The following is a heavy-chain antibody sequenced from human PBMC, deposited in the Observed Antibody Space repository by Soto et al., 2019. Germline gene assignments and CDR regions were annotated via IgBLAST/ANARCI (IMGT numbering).Heavy chain of an antibody. CDR2: INSDGTKT. V-gene: IGHV3-74*01. CDR3: ATVATNSYNWLDP. J-gene: IGHJ5*02. Sequence: EGSLRLSCAASGFTFNTYWMHWVRQAPGKGLVWVSRINSDGTKTTYAESVKGRITISRDNAKNKVFLQMNILRAEDTVLYYCATVATNSYNWLDPWGQGTLVTVSS. D-gene: IGHD5-12*01. CDR1: GFTFNTYW.